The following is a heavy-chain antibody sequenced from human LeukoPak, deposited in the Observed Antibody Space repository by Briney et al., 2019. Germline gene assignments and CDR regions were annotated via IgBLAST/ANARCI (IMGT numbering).Heavy chain of an antibody. Sequence: GGSLRLPCAASGFTFSSYWMHWVRQAPGKGLVWVSRIKSDGSITNYADSVKGRFTISRDNAKNTLYLQMNSLRVEDTAVYYCARDSSGWFDPWGQGTLVTVSS. CDR1: GFTFSSYW. CDR3: ARDSSGWFDP. J-gene: IGHJ5*02. V-gene: IGHV3-74*01. CDR2: IKSDGSIT. D-gene: IGHD6-19*01.